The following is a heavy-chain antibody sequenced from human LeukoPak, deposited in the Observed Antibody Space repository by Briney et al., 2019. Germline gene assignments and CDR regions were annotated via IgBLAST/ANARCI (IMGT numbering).Heavy chain of an antibody. CDR2: INPNSGGT. J-gene: IGHJ6*03. CDR3: ARDLFVYYYYYMDV. Sequence: ASVKVSCKASGYTFSDSCMHWVRQAPGQGLEWMGWINPNSGGTNYAQKFQGRVTMTRDTSINTVYMELSRLTSDDTAVYYCARDLFVYYYYYMDVWGKGTTVTVSS. D-gene: IGHD3-3*01. CDR1: GYTFSDSC. V-gene: IGHV1-2*02.